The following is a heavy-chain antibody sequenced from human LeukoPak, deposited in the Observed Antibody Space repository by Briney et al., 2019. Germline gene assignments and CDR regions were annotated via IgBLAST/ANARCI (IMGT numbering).Heavy chain of an antibody. D-gene: IGHD1-26*01. CDR1: GFTFRSYA. CDR2: ISESGVGT. V-gene: IGHV3-23*01. CDR3: AKVRVGATIDD. J-gene: IGHJ4*02. Sequence: GGSLRLACVASGFTFRSYAMNWVRQAPGKGLEWVSGISESGVGTNYADSVKGRFTTSRDNSKNTLYSQMNSLRAEDTAVYYCAKVRVGATIDDWGQGTLVTVSS.